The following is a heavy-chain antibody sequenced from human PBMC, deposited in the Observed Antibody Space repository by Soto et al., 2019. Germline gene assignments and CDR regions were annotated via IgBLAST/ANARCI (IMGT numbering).Heavy chain of an antibody. J-gene: IGHJ3*02. V-gene: IGHV3-33*08. CDR1: GFTFSRFT. CDR2: IWYDGSNE. CDR3: ARSREGFHAFDI. Sequence: PGGSLRLSCVASGFTFSRFTMSWVRQAPGKGLEWVAIIWYDGSNEYYADSVKGRFTISRDNSKNTLYLQMNSLRAEDTAVYHCARSREGFHAFDIWGQGTMVTVSS.